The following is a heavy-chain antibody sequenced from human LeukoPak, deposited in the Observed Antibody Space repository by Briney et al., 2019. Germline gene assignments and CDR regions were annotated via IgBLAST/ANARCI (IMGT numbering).Heavy chain of an antibody. D-gene: IGHD3-10*01. CDR3: ARAPVTGSGSYNY. CDR1: GYTLTDYY. CDR2: ISPNSGGT. V-gene: IGHV1-2*02. J-gene: IGHJ4*02. Sequence: GASVKVSCKASGYTLTDYYMHWVRQAPGQGLEWMGWISPNSGGTNYAQKFQGRVTMTRDTSISTAYMELSSLSSDDTAVYYCARAPVTGSGSYNYWGQGTLVTVSS.